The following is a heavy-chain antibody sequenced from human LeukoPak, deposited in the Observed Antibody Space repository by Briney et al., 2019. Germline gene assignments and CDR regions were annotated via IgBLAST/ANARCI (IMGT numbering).Heavy chain of an antibody. Sequence: SETLSLTCTVSGYSISSGYYWGWIRQPPGRGLEWIGSIYHSGSTYYNPSLKSRVTISVDTSKNQFSLKLSSVTAADTAVYYCARVLERNWFDPWGQGTLVTVSS. CDR1: GYSISSGYY. CDR2: IYHSGST. V-gene: IGHV4-38-2*02. CDR3: ARVLERNWFDP. D-gene: IGHD1-1*01. J-gene: IGHJ5*02.